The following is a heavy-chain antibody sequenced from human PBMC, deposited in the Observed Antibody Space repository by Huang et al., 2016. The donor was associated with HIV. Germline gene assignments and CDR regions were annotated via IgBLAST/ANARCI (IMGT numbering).Heavy chain of an antibody. CDR2: INGGKGDT. V-gene: IGHV1-3*01. CDR1: GYTFSSHA. D-gene: IGHD3-3*01. J-gene: IGHJ4*02. Sequence: QVQLVQSGAEVKKPGTSVKVSCKTSGYTFSSHALHWLRQAPGKRPEWMGWINGGKGDTKYSRKFRGRVTITSDTSANIGYMELNSLLSEDTAVYYCARDPLDIRRHFDFWGQGSLVTVSS. CDR3: ARDPLDIRRHFDF.